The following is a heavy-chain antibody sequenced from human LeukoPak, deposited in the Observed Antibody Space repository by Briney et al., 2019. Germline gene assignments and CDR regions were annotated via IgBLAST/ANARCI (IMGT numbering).Heavy chain of an antibody. CDR3: AKEGSSSWYEDYFDY. Sequence: GASLRLSCAASGFTFSSYAVSWVRQAPGKGLEWVSAISGSGGSTYYADSVKGRFTISRDNSKNTLYLQMNSLRAEDTAVYYCAKEGSSSWYEDYFDYWGQGTLVTVSS. J-gene: IGHJ4*02. V-gene: IGHV3-23*01. D-gene: IGHD6-13*01. CDR2: ISGSGGST. CDR1: GFTFSSYA.